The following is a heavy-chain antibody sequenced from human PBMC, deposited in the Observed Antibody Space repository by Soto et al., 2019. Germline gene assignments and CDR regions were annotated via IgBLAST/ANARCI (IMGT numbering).Heavy chain of an antibody. Sequence: QVQLVESGGGVVQPGRSLRLSCAASGFMFSNHSMHWVRQAPGKGLEWVAVIWSDGNNRYYADSVKGRFTISRDNSKNTVYLQMTSLRAEDTAVYYCLRGDNSNDDASDYWAQGTLVTVSS. D-gene: IGHD1-1*01. CDR1: GFMFSNHS. CDR3: LRGDNSNDDASDY. J-gene: IGHJ4*02. V-gene: IGHV3-33*01. CDR2: IWSDGNNR.